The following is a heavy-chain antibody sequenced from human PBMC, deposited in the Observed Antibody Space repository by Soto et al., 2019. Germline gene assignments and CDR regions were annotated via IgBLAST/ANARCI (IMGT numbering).Heavy chain of an antibody. CDR2: INTDGTST. Sequence: EVQLVESGGGLVQPGGSLRLSCAASGFSFSRYWMHWVRQAPGRGLMWVSRINTDGTSTSYADSVKGRFTISRDNGKKTLYLQMNSMRAEYTAVYYCARGGGFQACVHGYCGQGILITVYS. V-gene: IGHV3-74*01. CDR1: GFSFSRYW. J-gene: IGHJ4*02. CDR3: ARGGGFQACVHGY. D-gene: IGHD6-25*01.